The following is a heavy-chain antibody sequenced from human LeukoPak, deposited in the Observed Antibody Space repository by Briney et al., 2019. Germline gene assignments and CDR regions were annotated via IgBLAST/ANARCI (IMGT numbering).Heavy chain of an antibody. V-gene: IGHV4-34*01. D-gene: IGHD6-19*01. CDR3: ARTEYSSGWGAFDI. J-gene: IGHJ3*02. Sequence: SETLSLTCAVYGGSFSGYYWSWIRQPPGKGLEWIGEINHSGSTNYNPSLKSRVTISVDTSKNQFSLKLSSVTAADTAVYYCARTEYSSGWGAFDIWGQGTMVTVSS. CDR1: GGSFSGYY. CDR2: INHSGST.